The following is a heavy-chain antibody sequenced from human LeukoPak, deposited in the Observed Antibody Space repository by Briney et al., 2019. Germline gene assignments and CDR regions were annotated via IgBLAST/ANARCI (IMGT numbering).Heavy chain of an antibody. Sequence: GASVKVSCKASGYTFTSYDINWVRQATGQGLEWMGWMNPNSGNTGYAQKFQGRVTITRNTSISTAYMELSSLRSEDTAVYYCARLFQANWGDYFDLWGRGTLVTVSS. V-gene: IGHV1-8*03. D-gene: IGHD7-27*01. CDR3: ARLFQANWGDYFDL. CDR2: MNPNSGNT. CDR1: GYTFTSYD. J-gene: IGHJ2*01.